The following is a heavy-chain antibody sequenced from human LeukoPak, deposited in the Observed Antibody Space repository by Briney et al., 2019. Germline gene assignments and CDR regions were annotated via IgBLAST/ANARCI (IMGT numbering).Heavy chain of an antibody. CDR2: ISGSGAST. CDR1: GFPFSCYA. CDR3: AKVRGPYSWSYQRGSDY. V-gene: IGHV3-23*01. Sequence: GGSLRLSCAGSGFPFSCYAMNWVRPAPGGGPEWVSAISGSGASTYYADSVKGRFTTSRENSKTTRYLQLKRRTPADTTVHYCAKVRGPYSWSYQRGSDYWGQGTLVTVSS. J-gene: IGHJ4*02. D-gene: IGHD1-26*01.